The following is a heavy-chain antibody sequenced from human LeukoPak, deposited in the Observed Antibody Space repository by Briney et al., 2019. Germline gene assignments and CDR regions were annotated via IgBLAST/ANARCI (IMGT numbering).Heavy chain of an antibody. V-gene: IGHV3-9*01. J-gene: IGHJ4*02. CDR3: AKGGRTKYYYDSSGYYLDY. CDR1: GFTFDDYA. D-gene: IGHD3-22*01. CDR2: ISWNSGSI. Sequence: GGSLRLSCAASGFTFDDYAMHWVRQAPGKGLEWVSGISWNSGSIGYADSVKGRFTISRDNAKNSLYLQMNSLRAEDTALYYCAKGGRTKYYYDSSGYYLDYWGQGTLVTVSS.